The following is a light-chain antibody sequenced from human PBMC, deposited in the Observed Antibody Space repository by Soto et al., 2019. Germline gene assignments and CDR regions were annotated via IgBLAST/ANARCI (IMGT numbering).Light chain of an antibody. CDR2: EVS. J-gene: IGLJ2*01. CDR3: SSYTGSSTA. V-gene: IGLV2-14*01. Sequence: QSALTQPASVSGSPGQSITISCTGTSSDVGGYNYVSWYQHHPGKAPKLMIYEVSNRPSGVSNRFSGSKSGNTASLTISGLQAEDEADYYCSSYTGSSTAFGGGTQLTVL. CDR1: SSDVGGYNY.